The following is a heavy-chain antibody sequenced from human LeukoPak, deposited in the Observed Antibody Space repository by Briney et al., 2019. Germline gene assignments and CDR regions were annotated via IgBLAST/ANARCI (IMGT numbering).Heavy chain of an antibody. J-gene: IGHJ4*02. CDR3: ARDSYMVRGVIITPPFDY. CDR1: GFTFSTYW. V-gene: IGHV3-74*01. CDR2: LNSDGSST. D-gene: IGHD3-10*01. Sequence: PGGSLRLSCAASGFTFSTYWMHWVRQVPGKGLVWVSRLNSDGSSTTYADSVKGRFTISRDNAKNTLYLQMNSLRAEDTAVYYCARDSYMVRGVIITPPFDYWGQGTLVTVSS.